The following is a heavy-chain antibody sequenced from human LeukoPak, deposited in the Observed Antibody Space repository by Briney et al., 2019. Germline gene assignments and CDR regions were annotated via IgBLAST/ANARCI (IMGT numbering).Heavy chain of an antibody. Sequence: GGSLRLSCAASGFTFSSYAMHWVRQAPGKGLEYVSAISSNGGSTYYANSVKGRFTISRDNPKNTLYLQMGSLRAEDMAVYYCARGSPKVLMVYAIGDYFDYWGQGTLVTVSS. V-gene: IGHV3-64*01. J-gene: IGHJ4*02. CDR2: ISSNGGST. CDR3: ARGSPKVLMVYAIGDYFDY. CDR1: GFTFSSYA. D-gene: IGHD2-8*01.